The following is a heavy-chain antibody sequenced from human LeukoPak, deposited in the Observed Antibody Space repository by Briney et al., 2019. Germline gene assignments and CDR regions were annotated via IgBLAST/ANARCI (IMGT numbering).Heavy chain of an antibody. CDR3: ARGQARLAWFDP. CDR1: GGSISTYF. CDR2: IYYSGST. D-gene: IGHD6-19*01. Sequence: SETLSLTCTVSGGSISTYFWSWLRQPPGKGLEWIGYIYYSGSTNYNPSLKSRVTISLDTSKNQFSLKLRSVTAADTAVYYCARGQARLAWFDPWGQGTLVTVSS. V-gene: IGHV4-59*08. J-gene: IGHJ5*02.